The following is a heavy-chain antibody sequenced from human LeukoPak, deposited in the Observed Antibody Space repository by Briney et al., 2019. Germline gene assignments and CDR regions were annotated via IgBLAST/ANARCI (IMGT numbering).Heavy chain of an antibody. V-gene: IGHV3-23*01. D-gene: IGHD2-2*01. J-gene: IGHJ6*02. Sequence: PGGSLRLSCAASGFTFSSYAMSWVRQAPGKGLEWVSAISGSGGSTYYADSVKGRFTISRDNSKNTLYLQMNSLRAEDTAVYYCAMSTLPARSGYYYYYGMDVWGQGTTVTVSS. CDR1: GFTFSSYA. CDR2: ISGSGGST. CDR3: AMSTLPARSGYYYYYGMDV.